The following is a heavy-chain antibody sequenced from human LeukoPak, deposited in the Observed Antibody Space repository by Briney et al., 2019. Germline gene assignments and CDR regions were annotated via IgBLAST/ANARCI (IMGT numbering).Heavy chain of an antibody. V-gene: IGHV3-30-3*01. CDR1: GFTFSSYA. D-gene: IGHD3-10*01. CDR2: ISYDGSNK. Sequence: GRSLRLSCAASGFTFSSYAMHWVRQAPGKGLEWGAVISYDGSNKYYADSVKGRFTISRDNSKNTLYLQMNSLRAEDTAVYYCARDTDGELLDYYYGMDVWGQGTTVTVSS. J-gene: IGHJ6*02. CDR3: ARDTDGELLDYYYGMDV.